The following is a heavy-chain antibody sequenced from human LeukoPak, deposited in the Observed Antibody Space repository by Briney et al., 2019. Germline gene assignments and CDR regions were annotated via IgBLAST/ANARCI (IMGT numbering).Heavy chain of an antibody. CDR2: IYTSGST. CDR1: GGSISSYY. CDR3: ARVREVVPAAYYYMDV. J-gene: IGHJ6*03. V-gene: IGHV4-4*09. D-gene: IGHD2-2*01. Sequence: SETLSLTCTVSGGSISSYYWSWIRQPPGKGLEWIGYIYTSGSTNYNPSLKSRVTISVDTSKNQFSLKLSSVTAADTAVYYCARVREVVPAAYYYMDVWGKGTTVTVSS.